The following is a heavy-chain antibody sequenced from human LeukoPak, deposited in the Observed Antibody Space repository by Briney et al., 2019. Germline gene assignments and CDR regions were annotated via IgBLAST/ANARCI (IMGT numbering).Heavy chain of an antibody. CDR3: ARHYGDYRYYFDY. CDR1: GGSISSSSYY. J-gene: IGHJ4*02. CDR2: IYYSGST. V-gene: IGHV4-39*01. D-gene: IGHD4-17*01. Sequence: PSETLSLICTVSGGSISSSSYYWGWIRQPPGKGLEWIGSIYYSGSTYYNPSLKSRVTISVDTSKNQFSLKLSSVTAADTAVYYCARHYGDYRYYFDYWGQGTLVTVSS.